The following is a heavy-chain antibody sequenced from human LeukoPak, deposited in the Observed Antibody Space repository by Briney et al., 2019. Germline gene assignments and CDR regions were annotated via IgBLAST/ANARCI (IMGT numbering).Heavy chain of an antibody. J-gene: IGHJ4*02. CDR1: GLTVTDNY. CDR2: IYPDGST. D-gene: IGHD4-17*01. CDR3: ARTNPVYGDYDY. Sequence: PRGSLRLSCAVPGLTVTDNYMSWVRPAPGKGLEWVSVIYPDGSTYHADSVKGRFTISRDNSKTTLFLQMNTLRADDTAVYHCARTNPVYGDYDYWGQGTLVTVSS. V-gene: IGHV3-53*01.